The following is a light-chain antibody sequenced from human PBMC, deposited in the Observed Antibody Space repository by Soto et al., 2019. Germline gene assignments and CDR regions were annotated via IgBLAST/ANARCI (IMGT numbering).Light chain of an antibody. V-gene: IGLV2-8*01. CDR2: EVS. CDR1: SSDVGGYNY. Sequence: QSALTQPPSASGSPGQSVTISCTGTSSDVGGYNYVSWYQQHPGKAPKLTIYEVSKRPSGVPDRFSGSKSGNTASLTVSGLQAEDEANYYCSSYAGRSNLVFGGGTQLTVL. CDR3: SSYAGRSNLV. J-gene: IGLJ7*01.